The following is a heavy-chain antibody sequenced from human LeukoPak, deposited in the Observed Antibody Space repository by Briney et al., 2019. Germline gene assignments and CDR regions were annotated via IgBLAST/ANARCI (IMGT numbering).Heavy chain of an antibody. CDR1: GFTFSKYE. J-gene: IGHJ4*02. CDR3: ERVSIGAFLHYDY. Sequence: PGGSLRLSCAASGFTFSKYEMNWVRQAPGKGLEWVSYISSSGSTTYYADSVKGRFTISRDDAKNSLYLQMNSLRAEDTAVYYCERVSIGAFLHYDYWGQGTLVTVSS. V-gene: IGHV3-48*03. D-gene: IGHD2/OR15-2a*01. CDR2: ISSSGSTT.